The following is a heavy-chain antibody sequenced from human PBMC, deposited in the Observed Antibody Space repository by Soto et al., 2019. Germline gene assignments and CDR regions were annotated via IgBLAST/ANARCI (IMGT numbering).Heavy chain of an antibody. V-gene: IGHV1-8*02. J-gene: IGHJ6*03. CDR1: GYTFTSYD. CDR2: MNPNSGNT. Sequence: ASVKVSCKASGYTFTSYDINWVRQATGQGLEWMGWMNPNSGNTGYAQKFQGRVTMTRNTSISTAYMELSSLRAEDTAVYYCARAQGVQLERSYYYYYMDVWGKGTTVTVSS. D-gene: IGHD1-1*01. CDR3: ARAQGVQLERSYYYYYMDV.